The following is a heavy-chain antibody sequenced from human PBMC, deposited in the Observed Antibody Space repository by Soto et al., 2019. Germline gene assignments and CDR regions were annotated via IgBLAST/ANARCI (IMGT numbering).Heavy chain of an antibody. D-gene: IGHD3-22*01. CDR3: ARDRSTMIDFDD. Sequence: ASVKVSCEASGYTFTGYYMHWVRQAPGQGLEWMGWINPNSGGTNYAQKFQGRVAMTRDTSISTAYMELSRLRSDDTAVYYCARDRSTMIDFDDWGQGTLVTVSS. CDR1: GYTFTGYY. V-gene: IGHV1-2*02. CDR2: INPNSGGT. J-gene: IGHJ4*02.